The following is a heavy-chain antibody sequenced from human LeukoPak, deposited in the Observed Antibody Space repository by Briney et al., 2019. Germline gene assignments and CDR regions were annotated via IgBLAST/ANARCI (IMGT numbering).Heavy chain of an antibody. CDR2: INHSGST. J-gene: IGHJ4*02. D-gene: IGHD3-22*01. V-gene: IGHV4-34*01. CDR3: ARGAQTYYDKAPVDY. Sequence: SETLSLTCAAYGGSFSGYYWSWIRQPPGKGLEWIGEINHSGSTNYNPSLKSRVTISVDTSKSQFSLKLNSMTAADTAVYYCARGAQTYYDKAPVDYWGQGTLVTVSS. CDR1: GGSFSGYY.